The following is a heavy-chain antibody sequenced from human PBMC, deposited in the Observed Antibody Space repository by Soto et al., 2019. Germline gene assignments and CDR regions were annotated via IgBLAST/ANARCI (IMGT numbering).Heavy chain of an antibody. CDR1: GFTFSSYA. V-gene: IGHV3-30*18. CDR3: AKDPRCAASYYFDY. J-gene: IGHJ4*01. CDR2: IASDGVDK. D-gene: IGHD6-13*01. Sequence: GGSLRLSCAASGFTFSSYAMHWVRQAPGKGLEWVAVIASDGVDKHYAGSVKGRFTISRDNSKNILSLQMNSLRPEDTAFYYCAKDPRCAASYYFDYWGHGTLVTVSS.